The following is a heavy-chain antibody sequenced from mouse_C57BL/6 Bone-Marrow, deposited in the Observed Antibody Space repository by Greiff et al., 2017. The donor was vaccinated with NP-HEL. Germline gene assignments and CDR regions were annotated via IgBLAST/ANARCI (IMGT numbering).Heavy chain of an antibody. CDR3: ARFYGSSYVAFDY. D-gene: IGHD1-1*01. CDR1: GYTFTSYW. CDR2: IDPSDSYT. Sequence: QVQLQQPGAELVRPGTSVKLSCKASGYTFTSYWMHWVKQRPGQGLEWIGVIDPSDSYTNYNQKFKGKATLTVDTSSSTAYMQLSSLTSEDSAVYYCARFYGSSYVAFDYWGQGTTLTVSS. V-gene: IGHV1-59*01. J-gene: IGHJ2*01.